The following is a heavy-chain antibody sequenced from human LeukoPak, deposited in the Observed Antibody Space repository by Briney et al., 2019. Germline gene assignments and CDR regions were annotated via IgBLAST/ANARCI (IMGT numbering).Heavy chain of an antibody. CDR2: ISGSGANT. Sequence: GSLRLSCAASGFTFSTYAMSWVRQAPGKGLEWVSTISGSGANTYYADSVRGRFTISRDNSKNTLYLHMNSLRAEDTAVYYCGKVRAGYTNPYYFDYWGQGTLVTVSS. J-gene: IGHJ4*02. CDR3: GKVRAGYTNPYYFDY. D-gene: IGHD3-16*02. CDR1: GFTFSTYA. V-gene: IGHV3-23*01.